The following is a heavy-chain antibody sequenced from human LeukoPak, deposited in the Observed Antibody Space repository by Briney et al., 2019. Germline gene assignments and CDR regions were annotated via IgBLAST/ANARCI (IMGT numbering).Heavy chain of an antibody. V-gene: IGHV3-74*01. CDR1: GFTFSTNW. J-gene: IGHJ3*02. CDR3: ASGGRVGDIFDI. D-gene: IGHD2-15*01. CDR2: INSDGRSI. Sequence: GGSLRLSCAASGFTFSTNWMYWVRQAPGKGLVWVSRINSDGRSIGYADSVKGRFTISGDNAYNTLYLQMNSLRAEDTALYYCASGGRVGDIFDIWGQGTMVRVSS.